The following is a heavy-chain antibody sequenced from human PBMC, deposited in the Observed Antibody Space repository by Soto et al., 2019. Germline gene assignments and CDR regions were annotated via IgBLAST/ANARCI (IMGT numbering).Heavy chain of an antibody. D-gene: IGHD3-10*01. CDR2: IIPIFGTP. V-gene: IGHV1-69*01. J-gene: IGHJ4*02. CDR1: GGIFSTYA. Sequence: QVQLVQSGAEVKKPGSSVKVSCKASGGIFSTYAISWLRQAPGQGLEWMGGIIPIFGTPNYAKRFQGRVTITADESTSPDYMEVSRLGSEDTAVYYWARDRDAYGSGNYYNRIDFWGQGTLVTVSA. CDR3: ARDRDAYGSGNYYNRIDF.